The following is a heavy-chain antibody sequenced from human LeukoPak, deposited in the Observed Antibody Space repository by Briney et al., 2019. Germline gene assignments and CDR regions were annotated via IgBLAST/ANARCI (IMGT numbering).Heavy chain of an antibody. CDR3: ARVFAPVDIVATIYYYYYGMDV. Sequence: KPSGTLSLTCAVYGGSFSGYYWSWIRQPPGKGLEWIGEINHSGSTNYNPSLKSRVTISVDTSKNQFSLKLSSVTAADTAVYYCARVFAPVDIVATIYYYYYGMDVWGQGTTVTVSS. D-gene: IGHD5-12*01. V-gene: IGHV4-34*01. J-gene: IGHJ6*02. CDR1: GGSFSGYY. CDR2: INHSGST.